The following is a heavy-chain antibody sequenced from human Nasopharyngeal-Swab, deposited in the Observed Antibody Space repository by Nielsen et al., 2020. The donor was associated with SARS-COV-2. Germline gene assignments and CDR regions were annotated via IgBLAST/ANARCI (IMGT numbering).Heavy chain of an antibody. J-gene: IGHJ6*02. CDR3: ARSGPHYGMDV. Sequence: WIRQPPGKGLEWIGYIYHSGSTYYNPSLKSRVTISVDRSKNQFSLKLSSVTAADTAVYYCARSGPHYGMDVWGQGTTVTVSS. CDR2: IYHSGST. V-gene: IGHV4-30-2*02.